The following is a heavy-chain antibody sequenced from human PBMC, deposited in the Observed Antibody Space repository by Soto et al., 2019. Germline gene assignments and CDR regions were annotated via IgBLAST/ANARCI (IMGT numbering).Heavy chain of an antibody. V-gene: IGHV2-5*02. Sequence: QIPLKESGPTLVKPTQTLTLTCTFSGFSLSTSGVGVGWIRQPPGKALEWLALIYWDDDKRYSPSLKSRLTITKDTSKNHVVLTMTNMDPVDTATYYCAHRGPPRDADFWSGYNYRGQGTLVTVSS. CDR1: GFSLSTSGVG. J-gene: IGHJ4*02. CDR3: AHRGPPRDADFWSGYNY. CDR2: IYWDDDK. D-gene: IGHD3-3*01.